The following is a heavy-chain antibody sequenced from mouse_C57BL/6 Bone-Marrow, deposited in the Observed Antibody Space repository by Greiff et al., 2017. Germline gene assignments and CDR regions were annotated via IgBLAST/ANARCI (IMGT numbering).Heavy chain of an antibody. Sequence: VQLKQSGPELVKPGASVKISCKASGYSFTDYNMNWVKQSNGKSLEWIGVINPNYGTTSYNQKFKGKATLTVDQSSSTAYMQLNSLTSEDSAVYYCASPYYGSSYGIYYAMDYWGQGTSVTVSS. V-gene: IGHV1-39*01. J-gene: IGHJ4*01. CDR2: INPNYGTT. CDR1: GYSFTDYN. CDR3: ASPYYGSSYGIYYAMDY. D-gene: IGHD1-1*01.